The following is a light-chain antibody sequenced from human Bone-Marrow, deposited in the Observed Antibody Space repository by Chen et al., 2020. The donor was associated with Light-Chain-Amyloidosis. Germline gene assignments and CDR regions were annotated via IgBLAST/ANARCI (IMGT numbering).Light chain of an antibody. CDR2: RDT. V-gene: IGLV3-25*03. CDR3: QSADSSGTYEGI. Sequence: SSELTQPPSGAVSPGQTARITCSGDDLPTKYAYWYQQKPGQAPVLVIHRDTERPSGISERFSGSSSGTTATLTLSGVQAEDEADYHCQSADSSGTYEGIFGGGTKLTVL. CDR1: DLPTKY. J-gene: IGLJ2*01.